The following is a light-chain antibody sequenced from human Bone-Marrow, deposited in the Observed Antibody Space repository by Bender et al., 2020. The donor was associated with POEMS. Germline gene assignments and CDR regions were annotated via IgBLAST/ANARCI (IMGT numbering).Light chain of an antibody. CDR2: SSH. V-gene: IGLV1-44*01. CDR3: AVWDDSLNGWV. CDR1: SSNIGAHA. Sequence: QSVLTQPPSASGTPGQRVTISCSGGSSNIGAHAVNWYQHLPGTDPKLLIYSSHRRPSEVPDRFSGSRSGTSASLAISGLKSDDEADYYCAVWDDSLNGWVFGGGTKLTVL. J-gene: IGLJ3*02.